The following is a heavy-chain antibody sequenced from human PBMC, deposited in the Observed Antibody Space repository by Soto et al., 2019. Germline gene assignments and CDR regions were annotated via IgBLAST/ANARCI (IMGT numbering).Heavy chain of an antibody. CDR3: ARAYPTLLGVLIISGIGWFDP. Sequence: ASVKVSCKASGYTFTSYGISWVRQAPGQGLERMGWISAYNGNTNYAQKLQGRVTMTTDTSTSTAYMKLRSLRSDDTAVYYGARAYPTLLGVLIISGIGWFDPWGHGTLVTVSS. V-gene: IGHV1-18*04. D-gene: IGHD3-3*01. CDR1: GYTFTSYG. J-gene: IGHJ5*02. CDR2: ISAYNGNT.